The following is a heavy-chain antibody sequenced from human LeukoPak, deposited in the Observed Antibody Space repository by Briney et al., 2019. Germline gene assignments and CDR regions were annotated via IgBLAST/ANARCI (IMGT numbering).Heavy chain of an antibody. V-gene: IGHV3-48*03. CDR2: ISSSASTI. Sequence: GGSLRLSCAASGFTFSTYEMQWVRHAPGKGLVGGSYISSSASTIYYADSVKGRFTISRDNAKNSLYLQMNSLRAEDTAVYYCARDGSISGDDIVDYWGQGTLVTVSS. CDR1: GFTFSTYE. CDR3: ARDGSISGDDIVDY. J-gene: IGHJ4*02. D-gene: IGHD5-12*01.